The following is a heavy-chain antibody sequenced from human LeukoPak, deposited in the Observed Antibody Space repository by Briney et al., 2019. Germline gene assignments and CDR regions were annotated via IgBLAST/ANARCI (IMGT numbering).Heavy chain of an antibody. CDR1: GYTFSSYG. V-gene: IGHV3-30*18. J-gene: IGHJ6*02. D-gene: IGHD1-26*01. CDR3: AKDRWELPPADQWVYGMDV. CDR2: ISYDGSNK. Sequence: GGSLRLSCAGSGYTFSSYGMHWVRQAPGKGLEWVAVISYDGSNKYYADSVKGRFTISRDNSKNTLYLQMNSLRAEDTAVYYCAKDRWELPPADQWVYGMDVWGQGTTVTVSS.